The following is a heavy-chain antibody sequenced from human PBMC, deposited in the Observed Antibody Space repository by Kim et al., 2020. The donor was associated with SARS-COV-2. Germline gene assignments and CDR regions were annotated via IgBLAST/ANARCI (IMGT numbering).Heavy chain of an antibody. J-gene: IGHJ4*02. V-gene: IGHV3-48*02. Sequence: CAESGEGGFAISRDNAKNSLYLQMNSLRDEDTAVYYCARDLAVADSFDYWGQGTLVTVSS. D-gene: IGHD6-19*01. CDR3: ARDLAVADSFDY.